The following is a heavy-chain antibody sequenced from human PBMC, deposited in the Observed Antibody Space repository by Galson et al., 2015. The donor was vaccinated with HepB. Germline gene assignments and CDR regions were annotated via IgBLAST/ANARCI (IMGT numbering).Heavy chain of an antibody. CDR1: AFSFSSFG. J-gene: IGHJ4*02. Sequence: SLRLSCAASAFSFSSFGMQWVRQAPGKGLEWVAVTTFDAKNEHYAEAVRGRFIISRDNVKNTLYLQMNSLRPEDSALYYCATYGSGRVYWGQGTLVTVSS. V-gene: IGHV3-30*03. D-gene: IGHD3-10*01. CDR2: TTFDAKNE. CDR3: ATYGSGRVY.